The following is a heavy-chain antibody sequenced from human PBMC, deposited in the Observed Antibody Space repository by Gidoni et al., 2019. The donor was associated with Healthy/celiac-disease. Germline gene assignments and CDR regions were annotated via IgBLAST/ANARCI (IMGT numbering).Heavy chain of an antibody. V-gene: IGHV1-69*02. D-gene: IGHD4-17*01. J-gene: IGHJ4*02. CDR3: ARADYGDYTHFDY. CDR1: GGTFSSYT. CDR2: IIPILGIA. Sequence: QVQLVQSGAEVKKPGSSVKVSCKASGGTFSSYTISWVRQAPGQGLEWMGRIIPILGIANYAQKFQGRVTITADKSTSTAYMELSSLRSEDTAVYYCARADYGDYTHFDYWGQGTLVTVSS.